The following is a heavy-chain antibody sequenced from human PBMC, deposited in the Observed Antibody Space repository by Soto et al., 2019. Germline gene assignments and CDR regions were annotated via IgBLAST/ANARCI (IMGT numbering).Heavy chain of an antibody. D-gene: IGHD3-22*01. CDR2: IIPIFSTT. V-gene: IGHV1-69*01. Sequence: QVQLVQSGAEVKKSGSSVKVSCPASGGTFSSYGISWVRQAPGQGLEWMGGIIPIFSTTKYAQKFQGRLTITADASTSTGYMELSSLRSEETAVYYCARGDYFDTRGSWGRWYFDYWGQGTLVTVSS. CDR3: ARGDYFDTRGSWGRWYFDY. J-gene: IGHJ4*02. CDR1: GGTFSSYG.